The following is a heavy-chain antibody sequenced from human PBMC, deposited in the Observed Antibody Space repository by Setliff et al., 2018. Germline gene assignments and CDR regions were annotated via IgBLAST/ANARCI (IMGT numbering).Heavy chain of an antibody. J-gene: IGHJ4*02. D-gene: IGHD3-9*01. CDR3: ARGPSNYDLLTGCDC. V-gene: IGHV1-2*06. CDR2: INPDSGGT. CDR1: GYTFTDYY. Sequence: ASVKVSCKASGYTFTDYYIHWVRQAPGQGLEWMGRINPDSGGTYYAQKFQGRVTMTRDTSITAAYMELSRLRSDDSAVYYCARGPSNYDLLTGCDCWGQGTLVTVSS.